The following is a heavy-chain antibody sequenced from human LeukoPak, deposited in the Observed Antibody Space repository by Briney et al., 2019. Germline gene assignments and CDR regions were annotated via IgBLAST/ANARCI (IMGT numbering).Heavy chain of an antibody. V-gene: IGHV3-30*02. J-gene: IGHJ4*02. CDR2: IHSDGSKK. Sequence: PGGSLRLSCAASGFTFSSYTMHWVRQATGKGLEWVACIHSDGSKKYYADSVKGRFTISRDNSKNTLSLQMNSLRAEDTAVYYCAKEPTSRGYNDIDYWGQGTLVTVSS. D-gene: IGHD3-22*01. CDR3: AKEPTSRGYNDIDY. CDR1: GFTFSSYT.